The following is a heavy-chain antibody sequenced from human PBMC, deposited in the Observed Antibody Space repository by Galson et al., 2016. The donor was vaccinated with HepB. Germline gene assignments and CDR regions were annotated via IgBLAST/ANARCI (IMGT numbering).Heavy chain of an antibody. J-gene: IGHJ4*02. CDR2: ISSSSSYI. V-gene: IGHV3-21*04. CDR1: GFVFSSYA. D-gene: IGHD5-18*01. CDR3: ASGYSYGYFYY. Sequence: SLRLSCAASGFVFSSYAMSWVRQAPGKGLEWVSSISSSSSYIYYADSVKGRFTISRDTAKNSLYLQMNSLRAEDTAVYYCASGYSYGYFYYWGQGTLVTVSS.